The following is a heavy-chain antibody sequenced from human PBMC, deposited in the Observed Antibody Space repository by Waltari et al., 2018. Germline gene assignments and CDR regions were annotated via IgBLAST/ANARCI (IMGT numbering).Heavy chain of an antibody. Sequence: EVQLVESGGGLAQPGGSLRLSCAAVGLVFGHYGMTWVRQASGKGPEWVANIKQDGSEKYYMDSVKGRFTISRDNAKNSLYLQMNNLRVEDTAVYYCTRGGRDSSWYWRDWGQGTLVTVSS. CDR1: GLVFGHYG. V-gene: IGHV3-7*01. CDR3: TRGGRDSSWYWRD. J-gene: IGHJ4*02. D-gene: IGHD6-13*01. CDR2: IKQDGSEK.